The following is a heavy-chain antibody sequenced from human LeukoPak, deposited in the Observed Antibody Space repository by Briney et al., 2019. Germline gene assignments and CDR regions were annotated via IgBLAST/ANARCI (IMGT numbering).Heavy chain of an antibody. D-gene: IGHD3-10*02. CDR1: GFTVSNKY. V-gene: IGHV3-53*01. J-gene: IGHJ6*04. CDR2: IYSDGRT. CDR3: AELGITMIGGV. Sequence: GGSLRLSCAASGFTVSNKYMTWVRQAPGKGLEWVSLIYSDGRTYYADSVKGRCTISRDNSKNTVYLQMNSLRAEDTAVYYCAELGITMIGGVWGKGTTVTISS.